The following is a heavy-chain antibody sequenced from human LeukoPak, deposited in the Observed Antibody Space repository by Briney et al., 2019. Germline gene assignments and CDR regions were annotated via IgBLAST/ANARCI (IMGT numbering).Heavy chain of an antibody. CDR1: GFTVSSNY. J-gene: IGHJ4*02. CDR3: ARSGITMIVVVD. Sequence: PGGPLRLSCAASGFTVSSNYMSWVRQAPGKGLEWIGRIRNKANGYRTESAASVKGRFTISRDDSKNSLYLQMNSLKIEDTAVYYCARSGITMIVVVDWGQGTLVTVSS. V-gene: IGHV3-72*01. CDR2: IRNKANGYRT. D-gene: IGHD3-22*01.